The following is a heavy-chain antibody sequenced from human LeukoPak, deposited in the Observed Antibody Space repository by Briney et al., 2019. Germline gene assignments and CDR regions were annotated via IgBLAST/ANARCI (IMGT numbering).Heavy chain of an antibody. Sequence: PSETLSLTCTVSGGSISSYYWSWIRQPPGEGLEWIGYIYTSGSTNYNPSLKSRVTISVDTSKNQFSLKLSSVTAADTAVYYCARLLITGTTYYLDYWGQGTLVTVSS. CDR1: GGSISSYY. CDR2: IYTSGST. V-gene: IGHV4-4*09. CDR3: ARLLITGTTYYLDY. D-gene: IGHD1-7*01. J-gene: IGHJ4*02.